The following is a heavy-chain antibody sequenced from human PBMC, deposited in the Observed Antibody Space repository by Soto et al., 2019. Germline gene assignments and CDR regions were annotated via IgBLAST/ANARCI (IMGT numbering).Heavy chain of an antibody. D-gene: IGHD3-10*01. V-gene: IGHV3-11*06. CDR1: GFTFSDYY. CDR3: ARNPGGYSYFYGMDV. Sequence: GGSLRLSCAASGFTFSDYYMSWIRQAPGKGLEWVSYISSGSSYTKYGDSVKGRFTISRDNAKNSLYLQLNSLRAEDTAVYYCARNPGGYSYFYGMDVWGQGTTVTVSS. CDR2: ISSGSSYT. J-gene: IGHJ6*02.